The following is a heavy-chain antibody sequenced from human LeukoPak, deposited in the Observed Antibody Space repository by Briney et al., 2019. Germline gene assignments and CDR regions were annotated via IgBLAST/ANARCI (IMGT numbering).Heavy chain of an antibody. CDR1: GGSISSYY. CDR2: IYYSGST. CDR3: ARLTTVTPYYYYGMDV. Sequence: PSETLSLTCTVSGGSISSYYWSWIRQPPGKGLEWIGYIYYSGSTNYNPSLKSRATISVDTSKNQFSLKLSSVTAADTAVYYCARLTTVTPYYYYGMDVWGQGTTVTVSS. D-gene: IGHD4-11*01. V-gene: IGHV4-59*01. J-gene: IGHJ6*02.